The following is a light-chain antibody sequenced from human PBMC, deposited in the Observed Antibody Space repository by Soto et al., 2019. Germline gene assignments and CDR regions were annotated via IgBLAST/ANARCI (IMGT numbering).Light chain of an antibody. Sequence: EIVLTQSPGTLSLSPGERATISCRASESVIKYLAWYQQKPGQAPRLLIHGASSRATGIPDRFSGSGSGTDFTLTINRLEPEDFAVYYCKQYNNWFPFTFGQGTRLEIK. J-gene: IGKJ5*01. V-gene: IGKV3-20*01. CDR3: KQYNNWFPFT. CDR1: ESVIKY. CDR2: GAS.